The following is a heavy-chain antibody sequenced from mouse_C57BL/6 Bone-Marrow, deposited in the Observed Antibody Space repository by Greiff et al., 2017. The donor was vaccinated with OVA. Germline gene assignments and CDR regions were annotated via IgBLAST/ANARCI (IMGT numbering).Heavy chain of an antibody. D-gene: IGHD2-1*01. CDR3: TSYGNFDY. CDR2: IDPENGET. CDR1: GFNFKDDY. V-gene: IGHV14-4*01. Sequence: EVQLQQSGAELVRPGASVKLSCTASGFNFKDDYMHWVKQRPEQGLEWIGRIDPENGETEYAPKFQGKATITADTSSNTAYLQVSSLTSEDTAVYYCTSYGNFDYWGQGTTLTVSS. J-gene: IGHJ2*01.